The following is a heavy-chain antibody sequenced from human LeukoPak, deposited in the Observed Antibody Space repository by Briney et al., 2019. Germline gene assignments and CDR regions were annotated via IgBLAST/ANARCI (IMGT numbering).Heavy chain of an antibody. J-gene: IGHJ4*02. Sequence: PGGSLRLSCTVSGFTVSSNSMSWVRQAPGKGLEWVSAISGSGGSTHYADSVKGRFTISRDNSKNTLYLQMNSLRAEDTAVYYCAKELYYHGLFDWLFDYWGQGTLVTVSS. D-gene: IGHD3-9*01. CDR1: GFTVSSNS. CDR3: AKELYYHGLFDWLFDY. V-gene: IGHV3-23*01. CDR2: ISGSGGST.